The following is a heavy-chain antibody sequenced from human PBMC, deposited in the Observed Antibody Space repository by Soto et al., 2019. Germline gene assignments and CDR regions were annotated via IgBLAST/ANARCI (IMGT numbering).Heavy chain of an antibody. Sequence: PSETLSLTCTVSGGSISSSSYYWGWIRQPPGKGLEWIGSIYYSGSTYYNPSLKSRVTISVDTSKNQFSLKLSSVTAADTAVYYCASLEWFLPYYYYGMDVWGQGTTVTVS. CDR3: ASLEWFLPYYYYGMDV. J-gene: IGHJ6*02. CDR1: GGSISSSSYY. D-gene: IGHD3-3*01. V-gene: IGHV4-39*01. CDR2: IYYSGST.